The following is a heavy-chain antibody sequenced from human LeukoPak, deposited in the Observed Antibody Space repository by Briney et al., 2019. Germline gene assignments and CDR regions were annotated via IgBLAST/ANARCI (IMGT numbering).Heavy chain of an antibody. V-gene: IGHV1-69*04. J-gene: IGHJ4*02. CDR2: IIPILGIA. Sequence: GASVKVSCKASGGTFSSYAISWVRQAPGQGLEWMGRIIPILGIANYAQKFQGRVTITADKSTSTAYMELSSLRSEDTAVYYCASGGIVATYPFDYWGQGTLVTVSS. D-gene: IGHD5-12*01. CDR1: GGTFSSYA. CDR3: ASGGIVATYPFDY.